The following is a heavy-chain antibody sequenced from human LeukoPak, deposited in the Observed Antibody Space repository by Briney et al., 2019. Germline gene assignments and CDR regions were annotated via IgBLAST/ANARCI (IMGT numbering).Heavy chain of an antibody. J-gene: IGHJ5*02. CDR1: GFTFSNYA. Sequence: GGSLRLSCAASGFTFSNYAMSWVRQAPGKGLEWVSYISFSVNTKYYGDSVKGRFTISRDNAKNSLYLHMNSLKTEDTAVYYCTTELYSSSWHGGNHWGQGTLVTVSS. D-gene: IGHD6-13*01. CDR2: ISFSVNTK. CDR3: TTELYSSSWHGGNH. V-gene: IGHV3-48*04.